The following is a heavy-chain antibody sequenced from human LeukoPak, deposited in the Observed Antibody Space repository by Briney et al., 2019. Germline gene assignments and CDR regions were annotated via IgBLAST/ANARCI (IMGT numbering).Heavy chain of an antibody. V-gene: IGHV4-39*07. CDR3: ARGAAAAGNYYFDY. Sequence: SETLSLTCVVSGGSISSTSYYWGWIRQPPGKGLEWIGSIYYSGSTYYSPSLKSRVTISVGTSKNQFSLKLSSVTAADTAVYYCARGAAAAGNYYFDYWGQGTLVTVSS. CDR2: IYYSGST. J-gene: IGHJ4*02. D-gene: IGHD6-13*01. CDR1: GGSISSTSYY.